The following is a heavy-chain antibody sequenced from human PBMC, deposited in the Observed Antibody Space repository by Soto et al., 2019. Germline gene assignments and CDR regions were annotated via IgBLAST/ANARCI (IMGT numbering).Heavy chain of an antibody. CDR3: ARDQSWHDLVWCFDP. D-gene: IGHD1-1*01. CDR1: GYSFTSHY. Sequence: QVQLVQSGAEVKKPGASVKVSCKAIGYSFTSHYMHWVRQAPGQGLERLGTIYPGGVNIGYAQKFKGRVTITKDTSTSTDYMELNSLTSEDTAVYYCARDQSWHDLVWCFDPWGQGTLVTVSS. CDR2: IYPGGVNI. V-gene: IGHV1-46*03. J-gene: IGHJ5*02.